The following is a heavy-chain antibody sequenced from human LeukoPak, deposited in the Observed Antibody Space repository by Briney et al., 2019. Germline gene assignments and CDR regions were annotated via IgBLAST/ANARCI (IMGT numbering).Heavy chain of an antibody. CDR3: AGDLIRSNDAFDT. V-gene: IGHV4-30-4*01. J-gene: IGHJ3*02. Sequence: SETLSLTCTVSGGSISSGDYYWSWIRQPPGKGLEWIGYIYYSGSTYYNPSLKSRVTISVDTSKNQFSLKLSSVTAADTAVYYCAGDLIRSNDAFDTWGQGTMVTVSS. D-gene: IGHD3-3*02. CDR2: IYYSGST. CDR1: GGSISSGDYY.